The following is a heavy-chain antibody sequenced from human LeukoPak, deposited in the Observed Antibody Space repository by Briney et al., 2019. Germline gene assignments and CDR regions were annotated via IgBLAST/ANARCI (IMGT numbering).Heavy chain of an antibody. CDR1: GFTFSSYA. J-gene: IGHJ6*03. D-gene: IGHD3-22*01. CDR3: ARSGGASYDSSGSLDYYYYMDV. V-gene: IGHV3-7*01. CDR2: IKEDGSER. Sequence: GGSLRPSCAASGFTFSSYAMSWVRQAPGKGLEWVANIKEDGSERYYVDSVKGRFTISRDNAKSTLYLQMNSLRAEDTAVYYCARSGGASYDSSGSLDYYYYMDVWGKGTTVTVSS.